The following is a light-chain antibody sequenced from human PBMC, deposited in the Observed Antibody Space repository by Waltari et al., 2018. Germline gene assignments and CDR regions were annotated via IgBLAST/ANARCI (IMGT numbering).Light chain of an antibody. J-gene: IGLJ3*02. V-gene: IGLV1-44*01. CDR2: SDD. CDR3: ALWDDSLNAWI. Sequence: QSVLTQPPSASGTPGQRVPISCSGGSPNIGRNPVTCDQDLPGTAPKLLIYSDDQRPSGVPDRFSGSRSGTSGYLAISGLQSEDEADYYCALWDDSLNAWIFGGGTRLTVL. CDR1: SPNIGRNP.